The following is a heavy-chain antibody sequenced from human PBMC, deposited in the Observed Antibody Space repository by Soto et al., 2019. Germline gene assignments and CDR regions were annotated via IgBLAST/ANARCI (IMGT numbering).Heavy chain of an antibody. CDR1: RFMFSNHG. D-gene: IGHD1-1*01. J-gene: IGHJ4*02. CDR2: IWSDGNNR. V-gene: IGHV3-33*01. CDR3: VRGDNWNDEASDY. Sequence: QVQLVESGGGVVQPGRSLRLYFAASRFMFSNHGMHWVRQAPGKGLEWVAVIWSDGNNRYYADSVKGRFTISRDNSKNTVYLQMSSLRVEDTALYYCVRGDNWNDEASDYWGQGTLVTVSS.